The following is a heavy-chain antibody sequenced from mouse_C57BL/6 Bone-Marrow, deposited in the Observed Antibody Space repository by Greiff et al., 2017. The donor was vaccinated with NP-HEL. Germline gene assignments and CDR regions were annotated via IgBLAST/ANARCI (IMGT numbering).Heavy chain of an antibody. J-gene: IGHJ2*01. CDR2: ISDGGSYT. CDR3: ARLRRRYYVDY. CDR1: GFTFSSYA. D-gene: IGHD2-12*01. V-gene: IGHV5-4*01. Sequence: EVQLQESGGGLVKPGGSLKLSCAASGFTFSSYAMSWVRQTPEKRLEWVATISDGGSYTYYPDNVKGRFTFSRDNAKNNLYLQMSHLKSEDTARYYCARLRRRYYVDYWGKGTTLTVSS.